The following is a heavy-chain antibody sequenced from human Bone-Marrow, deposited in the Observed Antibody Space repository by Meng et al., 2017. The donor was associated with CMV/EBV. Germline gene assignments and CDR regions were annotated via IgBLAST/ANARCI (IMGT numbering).Heavy chain of an antibody. V-gene: IGHV4-34*01. CDR2: INHSGST. J-gene: IGHJ4*02. CDR1: GGSFTGYY. D-gene: IGHD1-26*01. Sequence: QLQLQRWGAGLLKPSETLPLTCPVYGGSFTGYYWSWIRQSPRKGLEWIGEINHSGSTKYNPSLKSRVTISVDTSKNQFSLKLSSVTAADTAIYYCARGSGVGLTVWGQGTLVTVSS. CDR3: ARGSGVGLTV.